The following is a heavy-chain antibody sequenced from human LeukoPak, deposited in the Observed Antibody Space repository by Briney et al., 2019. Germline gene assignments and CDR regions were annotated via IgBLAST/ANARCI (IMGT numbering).Heavy chain of an antibody. CDR2: ISSSSSYI. D-gene: IGHD5-24*01. J-gene: IGHJ4*02. Sequence: PGGSLRLSCAASGFTFSSYSMNWVRQAPGKGLEWVSSISSSSSYIYYADSVMGRFTISRDNAKNSLYLQMNSLRAEDTAVYYCAREIVEMATIRDYYFDYWGQGTLVTVSS. V-gene: IGHV3-21*01. CDR3: AREIVEMATIRDYYFDY. CDR1: GFTFSSYS.